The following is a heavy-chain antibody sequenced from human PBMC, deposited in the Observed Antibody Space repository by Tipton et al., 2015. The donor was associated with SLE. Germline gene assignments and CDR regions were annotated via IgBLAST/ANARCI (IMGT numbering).Heavy chain of an antibody. CDR1: GASVSSFC. D-gene: IGHD3-10*01. CDR2: VCNSVST. Sequence: TLSLTCTVSGASVSSFCWNWIRQSPGKGLEWIACVCNSVSTNYDPSLKSRGTISVDTSNNQFSLRLTSVTAADTAVYFCARVGDYYNSGSRVFDHWGQGILVTVSS. CDR3: ARVGDYYNSGSRVFDH. J-gene: IGHJ4*02. V-gene: IGHV4-59*02.